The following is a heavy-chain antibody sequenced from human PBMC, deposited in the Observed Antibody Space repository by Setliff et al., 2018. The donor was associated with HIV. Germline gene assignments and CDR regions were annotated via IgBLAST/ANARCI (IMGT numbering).Heavy chain of an antibody. CDR1: GGSISSYY. CDR2: IYYSGTT. J-gene: IGHJ5*02. CDR3: ASGGYYGSGSYYGGWFDP. V-gene: IGHV4-59*01. Sequence: NPSETLSLTCTVSGGSISSYYWSWIRQPPGKGLEWIGHIYYSGTTNYNPSLKSRVTISVDTSKNQFSLKLSSVTAADTAVYYCASGGYYGSGSYYGGWFDPWGQGTRVTVSS. D-gene: IGHD3-10*01.